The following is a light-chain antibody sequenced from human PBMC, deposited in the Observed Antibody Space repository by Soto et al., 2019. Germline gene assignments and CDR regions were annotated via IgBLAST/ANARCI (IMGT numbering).Light chain of an antibody. V-gene: IGLV2-14*01. CDR3: SSYTSGSTLV. CDR1: TSDVGGYNY. Sequence: QSVLTQPASVSGSPGQSIAISCTGTTSDVGGYNYVSWYQHHPDKAPKLMIYEVSTRPSGVSNRFSCSKSVNTASLTISGLQTADEADYYCSSYTSGSTLVFGTGTKVTVL. CDR2: EVS. J-gene: IGLJ1*01.